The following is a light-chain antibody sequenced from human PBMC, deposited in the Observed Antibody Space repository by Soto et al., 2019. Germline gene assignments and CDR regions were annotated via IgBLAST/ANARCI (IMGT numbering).Light chain of an antibody. V-gene: IGKV1-5*01. Sequence: DIQMTQSPSTLSASVGDRVTITCRASQSISRWLAWYQRKPGKAPKLLIYDVSNLESGVPSRFSGGGSGTEFTLTISSLQPDDVATYYCQQYNTFWTFGQGTKVEIK. CDR1: QSISRW. CDR3: QQYNTFWT. CDR2: DVS. J-gene: IGKJ1*01.